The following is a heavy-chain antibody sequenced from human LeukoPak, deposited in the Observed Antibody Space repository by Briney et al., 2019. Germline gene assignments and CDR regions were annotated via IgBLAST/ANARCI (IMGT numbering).Heavy chain of an antibody. Sequence: GGSLRLSCAASGFSFSSYSMDWVRQAPGKGLEWVSYISSSSNTIHYADSVKGRFTISRDNAKNSLYLQMNSLRAEDTAVYFCARDYSFIGYDWGDVFDLWGQGTMVTVSS. CDR3: ARDYSFIGYDWGDVFDL. CDR2: ISSSSNTI. D-gene: IGHD5-12*01. V-gene: IGHV3-48*04. J-gene: IGHJ3*01. CDR1: GFSFSSYS.